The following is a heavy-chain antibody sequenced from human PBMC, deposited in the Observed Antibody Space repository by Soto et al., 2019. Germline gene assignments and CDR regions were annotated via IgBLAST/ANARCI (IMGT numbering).Heavy chain of an antibody. CDR1: GYTFTSYY. D-gene: IGHD6-19*01. Sequence: ASVKVSCKASGYTFTSYYMHWVRQAPGQGLEWMGIINPSGGSTSYAQKFQGRVTMTRDTSTSTVYMELSSLRSEDTAVYYCARDYIAVAGDRTFDIWGQGTMVPVSS. CDR3: ARDYIAVAGDRTFDI. V-gene: IGHV1-46*01. CDR2: INPSGGST. J-gene: IGHJ3*02.